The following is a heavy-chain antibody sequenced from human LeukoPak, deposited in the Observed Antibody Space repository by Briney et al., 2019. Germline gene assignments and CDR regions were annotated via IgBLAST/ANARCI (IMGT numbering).Heavy chain of an antibody. V-gene: IGHV1-46*01. J-gene: IGHJ6*03. CDR3: AREGRYRYGYNEYHSYMDI. CDR2: INPSGGST. CDR1: GYTFTSYY. Sequence: ASVKVSCKASGYTFTSYYMHWVRQAPGQGLEWMGIINPSGGSTSYAQKFQGRVTMTRDMSTSTVYMELSSLRSEDTAVYYCAREGRYRYGYNEYHSYMDIWGKGTTVTVSS. D-gene: IGHD5-24*01.